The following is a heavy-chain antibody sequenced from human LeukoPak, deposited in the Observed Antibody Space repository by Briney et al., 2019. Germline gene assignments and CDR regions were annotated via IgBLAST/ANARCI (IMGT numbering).Heavy chain of an antibody. CDR1: GFTFISYA. D-gene: IGHD2-21*01. V-gene: IGHV3-30-3*01. Sequence: GGSLRLSCAASGFTFISYAMHWVRQAPGKGLEWVAVISYDGSNKYYADSVKGRFTISRDNSKNTLYLQMNSLRAEDTAVYYCARDRSYSPWDCWGQGTLVTVSS. J-gene: IGHJ4*02. CDR2: ISYDGSNK. CDR3: ARDRSYSPWDC.